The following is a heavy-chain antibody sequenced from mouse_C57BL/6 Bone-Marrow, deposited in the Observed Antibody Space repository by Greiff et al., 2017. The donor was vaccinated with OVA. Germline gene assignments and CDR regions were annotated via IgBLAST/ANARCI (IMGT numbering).Heavy chain of an antibody. CDR2: IYPRSGNT. CDR3: LYYDYAMDY. CDR1: GYTFTSYG. J-gene: IGHJ4*01. V-gene: IGHV1-81*01. Sequence: QVQLKESGAELARPGASVKLSCKASGYTFTSYGISWVKQRTGQGLEWIGEIYPRSGNTYYNEKFKGKATLTADKSSSTAYMELRSLTSEDSAVYFCLYYDYAMDYWGQGTSVTVSS. D-gene: IGHD2-4*01.